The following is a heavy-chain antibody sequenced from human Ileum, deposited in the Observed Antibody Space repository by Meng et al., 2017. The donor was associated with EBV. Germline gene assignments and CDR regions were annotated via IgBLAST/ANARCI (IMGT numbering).Heavy chain of an antibody. CDR3: TRGINNDF. CDR1: GFPSRAYT. D-gene: IGHD2-21*01. Sequence: VNLVESGGGLVKPGGSLRLPCTASGFPSRAYTRNWVGQAPGKGLEWVSSISGSSTYLYYAESLKGRFTISRDNAKNSLYLQMTSLRAEDTAVYYCTRGINNDFWGQGTLVTVSS. J-gene: IGHJ4*02. V-gene: IGHV3-21*01. CDR2: ISGSSTYL.